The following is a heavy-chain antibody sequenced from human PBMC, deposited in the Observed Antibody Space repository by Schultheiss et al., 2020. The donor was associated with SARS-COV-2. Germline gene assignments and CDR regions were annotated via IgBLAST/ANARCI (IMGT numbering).Heavy chain of an antibody. V-gene: IGHV3-53*01. Sequence: GGSLRLSCAASGFTFSNAWMSWVRQAPGKGLEWVSAIGTAGDTYYPGSVKGRFTISRDNSKNTLYLQMNSLRADDTAVYYCAREAGGGVDYWGQGTLVTVAS. J-gene: IGHJ4*02. CDR1: GFTFSNAW. D-gene: IGHD2-15*01. CDR3: AREAGGGVDY. CDR2: IGTAGDT.